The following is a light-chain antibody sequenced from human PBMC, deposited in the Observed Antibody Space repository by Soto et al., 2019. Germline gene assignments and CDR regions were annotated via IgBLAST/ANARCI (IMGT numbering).Light chain of an antibody. J-gene: IGKJ4*01. V-gene: IGKV1-5*03. CDR1: QSISSW. Sequence: DIQMTQSPSTLSASVGDRVTITYRASQSISSWLAWYQQKPGKAPKRLIYKASSLESGVPSRFSGSGSGTEFTLTISSLQPDDFAIYYCQQYDSFSLTFGGGTKVEIK. CDR2: KAS. CDR3: QQYDSFSLT.